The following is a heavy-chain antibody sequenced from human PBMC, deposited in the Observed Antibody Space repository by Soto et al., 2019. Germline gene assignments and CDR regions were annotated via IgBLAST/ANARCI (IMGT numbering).Heavy chain of an antibody. CDR1: GGSISSYY. J-gene: IGHJ3*02. V-gene: IGHV4-59*01. CDR2: IYYSGST. D-gene: IGHD3-16*02. CDR3: ARDFDWEPTFGGVIVNTRGAFDI. Sequence: SETLSLTCTVSGGSISSYYWSWIRQPPGKGLEWIGYIYYSGSTNYNPSLKSRVTISVDTSKNQFSLKLSSVTAADTAVYYCARDFDWEPTFGGVIVNTRGAFDIWGQGTMVTVSS.